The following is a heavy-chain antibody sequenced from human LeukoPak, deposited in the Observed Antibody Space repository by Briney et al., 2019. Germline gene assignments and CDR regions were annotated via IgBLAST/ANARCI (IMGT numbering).Heavy chain of an antibody. CDR2: IKQDGSEK. J-gene: IGHJ4*02. D-gene: IGHD3-22*01. CDR1: GFTFSSYW. V-gene: IGHV3-7*01. Sequence: GGSLRLSCAASGFTFSSYWMSWVRQAPGKGLEWVANIKQDGSEKYYVDSVKGRFTISRDNDKNSLHLQVNSLRAEDTAVYYCARGGYYDTSGYRPLDYWGQGTLVTISS. CDR3: ARGGYYDTSGYRPLDY.